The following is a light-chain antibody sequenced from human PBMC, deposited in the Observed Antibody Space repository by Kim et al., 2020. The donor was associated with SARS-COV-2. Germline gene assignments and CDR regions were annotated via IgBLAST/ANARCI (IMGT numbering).Light chain of an antibody. V-gene: IGKV1-27*01. CDR1: QGISNF. Sequence: DIQMTQSPSSLSASVGDRVTITCRSSQGISNFLAWYQQKPGKVPKVLIYAASVLQSGVPSRFSGSGSGTDFTLTISSLQPEDVATYYGQKYDSAPWTFGQGTKVEIE. J-gene: IGKJ1*01. CDR3: QKYDSAPWT. CDR2: AAS.